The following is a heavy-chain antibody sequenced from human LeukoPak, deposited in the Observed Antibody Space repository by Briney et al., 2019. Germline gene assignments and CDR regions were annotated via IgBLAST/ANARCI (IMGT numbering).Heavy chain of an antibody. V-gene: IGHV3-33*01. Sequence: GGSLRLSCAAFGFTFSSYGMHWVRQAPGKGLEWVAVIWYDGSNKYYADSVKGRFTISRDNSKNTLYLQMNSLRAEDTAVYYCASRHSSDYNSFAYWGQGTLVTVSS. CDR1: GFTFSSYG. CDR2: IWYDGSNK. CDR3: ASRHSSDYNSFAY. J-gene: IGHJ4*02. D-gene: IGHD3-22*01.